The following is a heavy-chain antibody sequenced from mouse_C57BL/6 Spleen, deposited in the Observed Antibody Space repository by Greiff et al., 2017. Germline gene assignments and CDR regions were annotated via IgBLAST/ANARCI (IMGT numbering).Heavy chain of an antibody. D-gene: IGHD1-1*01. CDR3: APNYYGSSQGFFAY. CDR2: IYPGDGDT. V-gene: IGHV1-82*01. J-gene: IGHJ3*01. Sequence: QVQLQQSGPELVKPGASVKISCKASGYAFSSSWMNWVKQRPGKGLEWIGRIYPGDGDTNYNGKFKGKATLTADKSSSTAYMQLSSLTSEDSAVYFCAPNYYGSSQGFFAYWGQGTLVTVPA. CDR1: GYAFSSSW.